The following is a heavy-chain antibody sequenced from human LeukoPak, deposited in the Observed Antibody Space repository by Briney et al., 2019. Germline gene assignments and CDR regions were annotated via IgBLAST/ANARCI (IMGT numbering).Heavy chain of an antibody. CDR2: IYTSGST. J-gene: IGHJ5*02. V-gene: IGHV4-61*02. Sequence: PSQTLSLTCTVSAGSISSGSYYWSWIRQPAGKGLEWIGRIYTSGSTNYNPSLKSRVTISVDTSKNQFSLKLSSVTAADTAVYYCAREVYDSGGNWFDPWGQGTLVTVSS. D-gene: IGHD5/OR15-5a*01. CDR3: AREVYDSGGNWFDP. CDR1: AGSISSGSYY.